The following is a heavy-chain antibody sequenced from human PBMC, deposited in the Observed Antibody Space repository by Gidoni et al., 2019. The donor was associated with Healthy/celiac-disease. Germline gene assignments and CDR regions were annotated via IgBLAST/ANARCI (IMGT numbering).Heavy chain of an antibody. J-gene: IGHJ4*02. CDR3: AKVWGQWLAAPSDY. CDR2: ISGSGGTT. D-gene: IGHD6-19*01. V-gene: IGHV3-23*01. CDR1: GFPFSTYA. Sequence: EVQLLESGGGLVQPGGSLRPSFAAPGFPFSTYAMSWVRQAPGKGLEWVSSISGSGGTTYYADSVKGRFTISRDNSKNTLYLQMNSLRAEDTAVYYCAKVWGQWLAAPSDYWGQGTLVTASS.